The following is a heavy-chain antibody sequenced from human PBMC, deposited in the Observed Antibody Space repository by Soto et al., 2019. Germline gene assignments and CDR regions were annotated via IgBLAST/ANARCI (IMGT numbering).Heavy chain of an antibody. J-gene: IGHJ4*02. CDR3: AKSAGKQLVPDY. D-gene: IGHD6-13*01. V-gene: IGHV3-23*01. Sequence: EVQLLESGGGLVQPGGSLRLSCAASGFTFSSYAISWVRQAPGKGLEWVSAISGSGGSTYNADSVKGRFTISRDNSKNTLYLQMNSLRAEDTAVYYCAKSAGKQLVPDYWGQGTLVTVSS. CDR1: GFTFSSYA. CDR2: ISGSGGST.